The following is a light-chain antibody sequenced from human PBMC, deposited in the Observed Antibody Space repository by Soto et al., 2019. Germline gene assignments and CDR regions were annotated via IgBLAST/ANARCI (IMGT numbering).Light chain of an antibody. CDR2: EVN. J-gene: IGLJ3*02. Sequence: QSALTQPASVSGSPGQSITISCTGTSSDVGSYYLVSWYQQHPGKAPKLMIYEVNKRPSGVSNRFSGSKSGNTASLTISGLQAEDEADYYCCSYAGSSTFEVFGGGTQLTVL. V-gene: IGLV2-23*02. CDR1: SSDVGSYYL. CDR3: CSYAGSSTFEV.